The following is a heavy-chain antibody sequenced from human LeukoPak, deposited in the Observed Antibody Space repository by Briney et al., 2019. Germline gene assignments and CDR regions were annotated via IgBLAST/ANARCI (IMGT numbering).Heavy chain of an antibody. D-gene: IGHD2-21*01. V-gene: IGHV1-69*04. CDR1: GGTFSSYA. CDR3: ARDKHQGHYYYYGMDV. CDR2: IIPILGIA. Sequence: GASVKVSCKASGGTFSSYAISWVRQAPGQGLEWMGRIIPILGIANYAQKFQGRVTITADKSTSTAYMELSSLRSEDTAVYYCARDKHQGHYYYYGMDVWGQGTTVTVSS. J-gene: IGHJ6*02.